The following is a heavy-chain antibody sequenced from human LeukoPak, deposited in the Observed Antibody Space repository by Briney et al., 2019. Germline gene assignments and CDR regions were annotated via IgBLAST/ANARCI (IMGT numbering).Heavy chain of an antibody. V-gene: IGHV3-30-3*01. D-gene: IGHD6-19*01. CDR3: ARDLSSGWYPEYYFDY. CDR2: ISYDGSNK. CDR1: GFTFSSYA. J-gene: IGHJ4*02. Sequence: GGSLRLSCAASGFTFSSYAMSWVRQAPGKGLEWVAVISYDGSNKYYADSVKGRFTISRDNSKNTLYLQMNSLRAEDTAVYYCARDLSSGWYPEYYFDYWGQGTLVTVSS.